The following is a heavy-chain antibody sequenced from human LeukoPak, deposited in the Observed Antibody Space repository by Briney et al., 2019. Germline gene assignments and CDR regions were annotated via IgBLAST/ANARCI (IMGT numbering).Heavy chain of an antibody. CDR3: ARMVESTVTIAFENWFDP. D-gene: IGHD4-11*01. Sequence: SETLSLTCTVSGGSISNYYWNWIRQPPGQGLEWIGHIYYSGSTNYNPSLKSRVTISVDTSKNQFSLKLSSVTAADTAVYYCARMVESTVTIAFENWFDPWGQGTLVTVSS. CDR2: IYYSGST. J-gene: IGHJ5*02. V-gene: IGHV4-59*01. CDR1: GGSISNYY.